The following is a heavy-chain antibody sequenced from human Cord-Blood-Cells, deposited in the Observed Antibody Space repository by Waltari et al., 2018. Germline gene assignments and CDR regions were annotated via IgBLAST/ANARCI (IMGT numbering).Heavy chain of an antibody. CDR1: GFTFTSSA. CDR3: AADLNGGYDYSAYYYGMDV. Sequence: QIQLVQSGPEVKKPGTSVKVSCKASGFTFTSSAVQWVRQARGQRLEWIGWIVVGSGNTNNAQKFQERVTITRDMSISTAYMELSSLRSEDTAVYYCAADLNGGYDYSAYYYGMDVWGQGTTVTVSS. CDR2: IVVGSGNT. D-gene: IGHD5-12*01. J-gene: IGHJ6*02. V-gene: IGHV1-58*01.